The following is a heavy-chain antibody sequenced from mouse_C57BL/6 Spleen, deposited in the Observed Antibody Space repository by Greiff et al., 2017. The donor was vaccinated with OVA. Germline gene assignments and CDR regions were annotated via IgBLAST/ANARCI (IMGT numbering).Heavy chain of an antibody. CDR3: AREKNYDYDGGYFDY. J-gene: IGHJ2*01. CDR1: GYAFTNYL. V-gene: IGHV1-54*01. CDR2: INPGSGGT. D-gene: IGHD2-4*01. Sequence: VKLQESGAELVRPGTSVKVSCKASGYAFTNYLIEWVKQRPGQGLEWIGVINPGSGGTNYNEKFKGKATLTAYKSSSTAYMQLSSLTSEDSAVYFCAREKNYDYDGGYFDYWGQGTTLTVSS.